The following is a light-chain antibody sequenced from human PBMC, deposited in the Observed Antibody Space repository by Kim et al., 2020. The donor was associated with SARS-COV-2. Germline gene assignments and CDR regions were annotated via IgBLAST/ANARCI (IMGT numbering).Light chain of an antibody. CDR3: QQSYSTPPGT. CDR2: AAS. CDR1: QSISSY. Sequence: DIQMTQSPSSLSASVGDRVTITCRASQSISSYLNWYQQKPGKAPKLLIYAASSLQSGVPSRFSGSGSGTDFTLTISSLQPEDFATYYCQQSYSTPPGTFGGGTKLEI. J-gene: IGKJ4*01. V-gene: IGKV1-39*01.